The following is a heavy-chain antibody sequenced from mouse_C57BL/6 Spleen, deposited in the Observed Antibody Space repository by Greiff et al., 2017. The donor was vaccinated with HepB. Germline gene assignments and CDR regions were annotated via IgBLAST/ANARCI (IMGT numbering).Heavy chain of an antibody. V-gene: IGHV1-55*01. Sequence: QVQLQQPGAELVKPGASVKMSCTASGYTFTSYWITWVKQRPGQGLEWIGDIYPGSGSTNYNEKFKSKATLTVDTASSTAYMQLSSLTSEDSAVYYCARGVMIKNAMDYWGQGTSVTVSS. CDR3: ARGVMIKNAMDY. CDR2: IYPGSGST. CDR1: GYTFTSYW. D-gene: IGHD2-4*01. J-gene: IGHJ4*01.